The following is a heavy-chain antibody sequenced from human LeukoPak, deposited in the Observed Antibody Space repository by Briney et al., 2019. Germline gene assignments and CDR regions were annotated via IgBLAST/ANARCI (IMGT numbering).Heavy chain of an antibody. CDR1: GFTFSSYG. D-gene: IGHD3-10*01. CDR3: AKDKKRFGMVNWFDP. CDR2: ISYDGSNK. V-gene: IGHV3-30*18. Sequence: GGSVSLSCAASGFTFSSYGMHWVRQAPGKGLEWVAVISYDGSNKYYADSVKGRFTISRDNSKNTLYLQMNSLRAEDTAVYYCAKDKKRFGMVNWFDPWGQGTLVTVSS. J-gene: IGHJ5*02.